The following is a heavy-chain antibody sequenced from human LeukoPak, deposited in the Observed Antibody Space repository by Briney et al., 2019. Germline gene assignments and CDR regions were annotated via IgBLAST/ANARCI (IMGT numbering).Heavy chain of an antibody. CDR3: ASFIGYCSSTSCPFEY. Sequence: ASVKVSCKASGYTSTSYGISWVRQAPGQGLEWMGWISAYNGNTNYAQKLQGRVTMTTDTSTSTAYMELRSLRSDDTAVYYCASFIGYCSSTSCPFEYWGQGTLVTVSS. D-gene: IGHD2-2*01. V-gene: IGHV1-18*04. J-gene: IGHJ4*02. CDR2: ISAYNGNT. CDR1: GYTSTSYG.